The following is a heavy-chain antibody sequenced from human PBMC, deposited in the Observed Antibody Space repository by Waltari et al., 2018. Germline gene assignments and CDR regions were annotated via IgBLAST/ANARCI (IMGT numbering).Heavy chain of an antibody. CDR2: LSGDGCIT. J-gene: IGHJ4*02. V-gene: IGHV3-74*01. Sequence: EVQVVESGGGLVQPGGSLRLSCAAYGFTDTGAWTHWVRQGPGTGLVCVSGLSGDGCITNYADFVKGRFTISRDRAKNTLYLQMNSLRPDDTAIYYCMRGADLRGQGIPVTVSS. CDR3: MRGADL. CDR1: GFTDTGAW. D-gene: IGHD3-3*01.